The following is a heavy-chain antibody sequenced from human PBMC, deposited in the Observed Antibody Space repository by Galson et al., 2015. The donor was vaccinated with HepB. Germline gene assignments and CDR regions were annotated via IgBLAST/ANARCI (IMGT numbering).Heavy chain of an antibody. CDR3: TRVQDTGSYYYYNGMDV. D-gene: IGHD1-26*01. CDR2: IRIKPYAGTT. V-gene: IGHV3-49*04. J-gene: IGHJ6*02. Sequence: SLRLSCAASGFSFGDYAMSWVRQAPGKGLEWIGFIRIKPYAGTTEYAASVKGRFIISRDDSKSIAYLQMNSLKTEDTAVYYCTRVQDTGSYYYYNGMDVWGQGTTVTVSS. CDR1: GFSFGDYA.